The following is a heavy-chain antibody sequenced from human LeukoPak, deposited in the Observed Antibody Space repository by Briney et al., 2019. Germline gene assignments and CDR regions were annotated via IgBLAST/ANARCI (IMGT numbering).Heavy chain of an antibody. CDR1: GGSISGYY. Sequence: SGTLSLTCTVSGGSISGYYWSWIRQPPGQGLEWIGYMHYSGSTKYNPSLKSRVTILVDTSKNQFSLKLNSVTAADTAVYYCARYDGSPANYLDYWGQGNVVTVSS. CDR3: ARYDGSPANYLDY. D-gene: IGHD1-26*01. CDR2: MHYSGST. J-gene: IGHJ4*02. V-gene: IGHV4-59*08.